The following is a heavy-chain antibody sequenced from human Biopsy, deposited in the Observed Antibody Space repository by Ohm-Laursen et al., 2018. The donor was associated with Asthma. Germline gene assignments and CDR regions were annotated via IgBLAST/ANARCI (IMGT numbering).Heavy chain of an antibody. V-gene: IGHV3-9*01. CDR1: GFTFDDYG. CDR2: ISWNSGSI. D-gene: IGHD2-21*01. CDR3: AKATLGDIGKDY. J-gene: IGHJ4*02. Sequence: SLRLSCAASGFTFDDYGMHWVRQAPGKGLEWVSGISWNSGSIGYADPVKGRFTISRDNAKNSLYLQMNSLRVEDTALYYCAKATLGDIGKDYWGQGTLVTVSS.